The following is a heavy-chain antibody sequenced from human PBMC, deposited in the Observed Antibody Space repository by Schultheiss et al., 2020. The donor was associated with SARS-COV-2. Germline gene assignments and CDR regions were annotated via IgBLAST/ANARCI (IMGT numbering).Heavy chain of an antibody. CDR1: GLPFSSYW. J-gene: IGHJ4*02. V-gene: IGHV3-7*01. CDR2: IKQDGSEK. D-gene: IGHD3-22*01. Sequence: GGSLRLSCAASGLPFSSYWMTWVRQAPGKGLEWVANIKQDGSEKYYVDSVKGRFTISRDNAKNSLYLQMNSLRAEDTAVYYCARDAPFYYDSSYFDYWGQGTLVTVSS. CDR3: ARDAPFYYDSSYFDY.